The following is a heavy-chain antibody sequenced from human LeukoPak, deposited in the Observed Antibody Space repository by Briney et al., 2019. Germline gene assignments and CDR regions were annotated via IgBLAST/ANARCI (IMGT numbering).Heavy chain of an antibody. CDR3: ARDSRLIGYFDY. V-gene: IGHV4-38-2*02. Sequence: SETLSLTCTVSGYSISSGYYWGWIRQPPGKGLEWIGSIYRSGSTYYNPSLKSRVTISIDTSKNQFSLKLSSVTAADTAVYYCARDSRLIGYFDYWGQGTLVTVSS. J-gene: IGHJ4*02. D-gene: IGHD2-21*01. CDR2: IYRSGST. CDR1: GYSISSGYY.